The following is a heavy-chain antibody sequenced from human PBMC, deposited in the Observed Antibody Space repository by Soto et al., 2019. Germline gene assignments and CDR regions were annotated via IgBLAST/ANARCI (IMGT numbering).Heavy chain of an antibody. D-gene: IGHD3-10*01. V-gene: IGHV3-48*03. CDR1: GFTFSSYE. CDR2: ISSSGSTI. CDR3: ARTLSGRGDPWYDYGMDV. Sequence: EVQLVESGGGLVQPGGSLRLSCAASGFTFSSYEMNWVRQAPGQGLEWVSYISSSGSTIYYADSVKGRFTISRDNAKNSLYLQRNSMRAEDTAVYYCARTLSGRGDPWYDYGMDVWGQGTTVTVSS. J-gene: IGHJ6*02.